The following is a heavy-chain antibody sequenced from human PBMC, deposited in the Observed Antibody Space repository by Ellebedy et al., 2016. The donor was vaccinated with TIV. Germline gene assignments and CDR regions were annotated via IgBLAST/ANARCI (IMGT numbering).Heavy chain of an antibody. D-gene: IGHD5-12*01. CDR3: ARGIVALQPLKYFDS. V-gene: IGHV4-34*01. J-gene: IGHJ4*02. CDR2: INHSGST. CDR1: GESFSGYY. Sequence: SETLSLXXAVYGESFSGYYWSWIRQPPGKGLEWIGEINHSGSTNYNPSLKSRVIISVDTSKNQFSLKVNSVTAADTAVYYCARGIVALQPLKYFDSWGQGTLVAVSS.